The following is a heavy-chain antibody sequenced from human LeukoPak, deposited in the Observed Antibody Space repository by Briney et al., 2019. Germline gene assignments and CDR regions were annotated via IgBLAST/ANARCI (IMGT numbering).Heavy chain of an antibody. CDR3: ARHPHPNPYRYGSWLPPGGGLAFEI. CDR2: INHSGRT. Sequence: SETLSLTFAFYGGTFSGYYWSWIRPPPGKGLEWIGEINHSGRTNYNPSRKCRVTISVDTSKNQFSLKLSSVTAAATAVYYCARHPHPNPYRYGSWLPPGGGLAFEIWGQGTMVTVSS. V-gene: IGHV4-34*01. D-gene: IGHD5-18*01. CDR1: GGTFSGYY. J-gene: IGHJ3*02.